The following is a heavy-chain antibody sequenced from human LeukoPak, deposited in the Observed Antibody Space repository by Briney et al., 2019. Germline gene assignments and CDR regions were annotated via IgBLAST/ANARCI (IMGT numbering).Heavy chain of an antibody. CDR2: IYTSGST. D-gene: IGHD6-6*01. J-gene: IGHJ5*02. Sequence: ASETLSLTCTVSGGSISSGSYYWSWIRQPAGKGLEWIGRIYTSGSTNYNPSLKSRVTISVDTSKNHFSLKMSSVTAADTAVYYCAREGAPRLPGFGRFDPWGQGTLVTVSS. V-gene: IGHV4-61*02. CDR1: GGSISSGSYY. CDR3: AREGAPRLPGFGRFDP.